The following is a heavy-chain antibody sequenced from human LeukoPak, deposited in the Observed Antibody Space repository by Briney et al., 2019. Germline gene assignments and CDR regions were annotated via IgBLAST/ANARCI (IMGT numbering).Heavy chain of an antibody. CDR3: ARDSGTTGEVKFDP. D-gene: IGHD3-10*01. CDR2: IFYSGST. V-gene: IGHV4-39*07. J-gene: IGHJ5*02. CDR1: SGSISTSNYY. Sequence: PSETLSLTCTVSSGSISTSNYYWGWVRQPPGKALGWIGNIFYSGSTYYSPSLKSRVTMSLDTSKTQFSLRLTSVTAADTAVYYCARDSGTTGEVKFDPWGQGTLVTVSS.